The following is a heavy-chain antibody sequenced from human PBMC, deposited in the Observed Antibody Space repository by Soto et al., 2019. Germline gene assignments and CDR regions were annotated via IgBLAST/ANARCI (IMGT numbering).Heavy chain of an antibody. V-gene: IGHV1-69*12. J-gene: IGHJ6*02. Sequence: QVQLVQSGAEVKKPGSSVKVSCKASGGTFSSYAISWVRQAPGQGLEWMGGIIPIFGTADYAQKFQGRVTSTADESTSTAYVELSSLRSEDTAVYYCEKNPENYYYGMDVWGQGTTVTVSS. CDR1: GGTFSSYA. CDR2: IIPIFGTA. CDR3: EKNPENYYYGMDV.